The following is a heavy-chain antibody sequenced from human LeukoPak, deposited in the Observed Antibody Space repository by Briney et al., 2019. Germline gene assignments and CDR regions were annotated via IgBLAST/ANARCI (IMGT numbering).Heavy chain of an antibody. V-gene: IGHV1-18*01. CDR2: ISPYNGDT. J-gene: IGHJ4*02. Sequence: ASVKASCKASDYTFTNYGISWVRQAPGQGREWMGWISPYNGDTNYAEKFQGRATLTTDTSTSTAYLEVRSLRSDDTVIYYSARASAQWSDYWGQGTLVTVSS. CDR3: ARASAQWSDY. D-gene: IGHD2-15*01. CDR1: DYTFTNYG.